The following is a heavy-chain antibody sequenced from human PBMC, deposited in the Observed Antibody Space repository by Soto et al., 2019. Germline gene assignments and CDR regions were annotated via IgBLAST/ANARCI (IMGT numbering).Heavy chain of an antibody. J-gene: IGHJ6*02. CDR1: GYTFTSYA. Sequence: GASVKVSCKTSGYTFTSYAMHWVRQAPGQRLEWMGWINAGNGDTKYSQKFQGRVTITRDTSASTAYMELSSLRSEDTAVYYCARDPIAAARYYSYYYGLDVWGQGTTVTVSS. CDR3: ARDPIAAARYYSYYYGLDV. CDR2: INAGNGDT. V-gene: IGHV1-3*01. D-gene: IGHD6-13*01.